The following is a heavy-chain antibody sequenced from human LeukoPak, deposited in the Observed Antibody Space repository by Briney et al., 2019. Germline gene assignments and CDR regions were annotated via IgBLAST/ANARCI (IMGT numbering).Heavy chain of an antibody. Sequence: GGSLRLSCAASGFTVSSNYISWVRQAPGKGLEWVSGIYSGGHIYYADSVKGRFTVSRDNSKNTLYVQMKSLRAEDTAVYYCAKDFVVVPGNVNYFDYWGQGTLVTVSS. J-gene: IGHJ4*02. CDR2: IYSGGHI. CDR3: AKDFVVVPGNVNYFDY. CDR1: GFTVSSNY. V-gene: IGHV3-53*01. D-gene: IGHD2-21*02.